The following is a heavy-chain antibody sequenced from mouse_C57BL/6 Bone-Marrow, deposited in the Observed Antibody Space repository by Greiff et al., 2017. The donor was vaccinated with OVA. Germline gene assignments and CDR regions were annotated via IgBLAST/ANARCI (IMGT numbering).Heavy chain of an antibody. Sequence: QVQLQQSGAELVLPGASVKLSCKASGYTFTSYWMHWVQPRPGQGLEWIGEIDPSDSYTTYNQKFKGKSTLTVDKSSCTDYMQLSSLTSEDSAVYYCARSRYGSSYWYFDVWGTGTTVTVSS. V-gene: IGHV1-69*01. J-gene: IGHJ1*03. CDR1: GYTFTSYW. CDR2: IDPSDSYT. D-gene: IGHD1-1*01. CDR3: ARSRYGSSYWYFDV.